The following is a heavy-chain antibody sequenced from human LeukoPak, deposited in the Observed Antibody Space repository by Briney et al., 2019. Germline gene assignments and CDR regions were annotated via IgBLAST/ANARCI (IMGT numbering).Heavy chain of an antibody. CDR3: AKGEPQLAPDDAFDI. D-gene: IGHD6-13*01. J-gene: IGHJ3*02. CDR2: IRYDGINK. V-gene: IGHV3-30*02. Sequence: PGGSLSLSFAASGSTFSSYAMSWVRQAPGKGLEWVAFIRYDGINKYYADSVKGRFTISSDNSKNTLYLQMNSLSAEATAVYSCAKGEPQLAPDDAFDIWGQGTLVTVSS. CDR1: GSTFSSYA.